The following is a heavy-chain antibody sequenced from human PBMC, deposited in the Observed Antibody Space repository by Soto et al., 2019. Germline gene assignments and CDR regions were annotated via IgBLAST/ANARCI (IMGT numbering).Heavy chain of an antibody. J-gene: IGHJ6*02. CDR2: IYSDGKT. CDR1: GLSVSTIF. Sequence: QLVESGGGLMQPGESLKLSCAVSGLSVSTIFMNWVRQSPGKGLEWVAVIYSDGKTFYADSVKGRFTISKDNSKNTLSLQMHSLRAEDTAVYYCTRDAPGERPYYFYYYGMDVWGQGTTVTVS. V-gene: IGHV3-53*01. CDR3: TRDAPGERPYYFYYYGMDV.